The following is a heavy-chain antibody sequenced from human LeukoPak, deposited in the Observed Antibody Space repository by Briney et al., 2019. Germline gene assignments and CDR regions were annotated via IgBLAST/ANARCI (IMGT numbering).Heavy chain of an antibody. CDR3: ARDTPIGFGELFEYFGY. J-gene: IGHJ4*02. D-gene: IGHD3-10*01. CDR2: ISAYNGNT. Sequence: ASVKVSCKASGYTFTSYGISWVRQAPGQGLEWMGWISAYNGNTNYAQKLQGRVTMTTDTSTSTAYMELRSLRSDDTAVYYCARDTPIGFGELFEYFGYWGQGTLVTVSS. CDR1: GYTFTSYG. V-gene: IGHV1-18*01.